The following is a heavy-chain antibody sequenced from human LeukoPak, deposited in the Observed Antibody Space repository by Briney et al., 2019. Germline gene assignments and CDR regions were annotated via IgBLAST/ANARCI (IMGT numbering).Heavy chain of an antibody. J-gene: IGHJ5*02. V-gene: IGHV3-74*01. CDR2: IKTDGSST. CDR1: GFTFSDYY. D-gene: IGHD2-2*01. CDR3: AREPPDIVVLPAAPWFDP. Sequence: GGSLRLSCAASGFTFSDYYMNWVRQAPGKGLVWVSRIKTDGSSTNYAGSVKGRFTISRDNAKNTLYLQMDSLRAEDTAVYYCAREPPDIVVLPAAPWFDPWGQGTLATVSS.